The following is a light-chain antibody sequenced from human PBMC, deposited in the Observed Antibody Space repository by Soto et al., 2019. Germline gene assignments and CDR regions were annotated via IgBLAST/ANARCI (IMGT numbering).Light chain of an antibody. J-gene: IGLJ3*02. Sequence: QSALTQPASVSGSPGQSIIISCTGTSSDVGSYNFVSWYQQHPGKAPKLMIYEVSKRPSGVSNRFSGSKSGNTASLTISGLQPEDEADYYCCSYAGNSGVFGGGTKVNVL. CDR1: SSDVGSYNF. CDR3: CSYAGNSGV. CDR2: EVS. V-gene: IGLV2-23*02.